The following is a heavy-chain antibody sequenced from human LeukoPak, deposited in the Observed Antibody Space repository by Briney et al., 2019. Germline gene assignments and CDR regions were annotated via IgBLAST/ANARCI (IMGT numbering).Heavy chain of an antibody. CDR2: ISNNGGYT. J-gene: IGHJ4*02. CDR3: AKGSGFLGGYYFDY. CDR1: GFTFSSSA. Sequence: GGSLRLSCAASGFTFSSSAMSWVRQAPGKGLEWVSAISNNGGYTYYADSVQGRFTISRDNSKSTLCLQMNSLRAEDTAVYYCAKGSGFLGGYYFDYWGQGTLVTVSS. V-gene: IGHV3-23*01. D-gene: IGHD3-9*01.